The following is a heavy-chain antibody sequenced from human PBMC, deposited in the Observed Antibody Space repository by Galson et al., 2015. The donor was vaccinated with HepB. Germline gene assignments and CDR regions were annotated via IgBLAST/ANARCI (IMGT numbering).Heavy chain of an antibody. Sequence: SLRLPCATSGFTFSSSSMDWVRQAPGQGLEWVSSISSSGSYIYYTDLLKGRFTISRDNAKNSLYLQMNSLRAEATAVYYCARDKGDLARPYYWGQGTLVTVSS. CDR1: GFTFSSSS. V-gene: IGHV3-21*01. J-gene: IGHJ4*02. CDR3: ARDKGDLARPYY. D-gene: IGHD1-26*01. CDR2: ISSSGSYI.